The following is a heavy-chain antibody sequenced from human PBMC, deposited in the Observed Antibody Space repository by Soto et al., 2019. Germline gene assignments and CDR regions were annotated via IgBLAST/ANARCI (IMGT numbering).Heavy chain of an antibody. CDR3: ARNKSSGFSHGMDV. V-gene: IGHV5-51*01. CDR2: IFPGDSDT. Sequence: PGESLKISCKGSGDSFTNFWIAWVRQMPGKGLEWMGIIFPGDSDTTYSPSFQGQVTISADMSIRTAYLQWSSLKASDTAMYYCARNKSSGFSHGMDVWGQGTTVTFSS. CDR1: GDSFTNFW. D-gene: IGHD3-22*01. J-gene: IGHJ6*02.